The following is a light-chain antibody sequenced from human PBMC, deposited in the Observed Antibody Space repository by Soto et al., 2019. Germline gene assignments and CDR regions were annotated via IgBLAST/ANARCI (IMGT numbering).Light chain of an antibody. V-gene: IGKV3-11*01. Sequence: EIVLTQSPATLSSSPGETSTLSCSASQYVGTRLAWYQHKPGQAPRLLIYYTSNRATGIPARFSGSGSGTDFTLTINSLAPEDFAIYYCHQRQSWPRTFGQGTKVDI. J-gene: IGKJ1*01. CDR2: YTS. CDR1: QYVGTR. CDR3: HQRQSWPRT.